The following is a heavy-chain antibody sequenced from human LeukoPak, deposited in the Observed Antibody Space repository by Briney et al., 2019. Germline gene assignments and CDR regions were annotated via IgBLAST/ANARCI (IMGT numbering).Heavy chain of an antibody. V-gene: IGHV3-48*03. J-gene: IGHJ6*03. Sequence: PGGSLRLSCAASGFTFSSYEMNWVRQAPGKGLEWVSYISSSGSTIYYADSVKGRFTISRDNAKNSLYLQMNSLRAEDTAVYYCARQQFLEWLSLPLYYMEVWGKGTTVTVSS. D-gene: IGHD3-3*01. CDR2: ISSSGSTI. CDR3: ARQQFLEWLSLPLYYMEV. CDR1: GFTFSSYE.